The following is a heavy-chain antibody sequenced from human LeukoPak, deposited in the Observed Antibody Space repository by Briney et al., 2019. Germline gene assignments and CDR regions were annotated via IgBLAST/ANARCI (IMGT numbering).Heavy chain of an antibody. V-gene: IGHV1-3*01. Sequence: GASVKVSCKASGYTFTTYAMHWVRQAPGQRLEWMGWINAGNGNTKYSQKFQGRVTITRDTSASTAYMELSSLRSEDTAVYHCARDLKQFGGWFDYWGQGTLVTVSS. J-gene: IGHJ4*02. CDR3: ARDLKQFGGWFDY. CDR2: INAGNGNT. CDR1: GYTFTTYA. D-gene: IGHD6-19*01.